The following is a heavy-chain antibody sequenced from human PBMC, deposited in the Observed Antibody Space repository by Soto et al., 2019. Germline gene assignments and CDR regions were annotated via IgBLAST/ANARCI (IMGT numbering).Heavy chain of an antibody. CDR3: ARTAAAGKYYYGMDV. CDR2: IDPSDSYT. CDR1: GYSFTSFW. Sequence: GESLKISCKGSGYSFTSFWISWVRQMPGKGLEWMGRIDPSDSYTNYSPSFQGHVTISADKSISTAYLQWSSLKASDTAMYYCARTAAAGKYYYGMDVWGQGTTVTVSS. V-gene: IGHV5-10-1*01. J-gene: IGHJ6*02. D-gene: IGHD6-13*01.